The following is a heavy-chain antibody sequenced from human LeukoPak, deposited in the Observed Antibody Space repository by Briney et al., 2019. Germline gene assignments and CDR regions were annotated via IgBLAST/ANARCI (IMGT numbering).Heavy chain of an antibody. CDR3: ARSGSGSYSLYYYYYGMDV. CDR2: IYYSGST. J-gene: IGHJ6*04. Sequence: AETLSLTHTVCCRSISSYYWRWIRQPPGKGREWMGYIYYSGSTNYNPSLKSRVTISVDTSKNQFSLKLSSVIAADTAVDYCARSGSGSYSLYYYYYGMDVWGKGTTVTVSS. V-gene: IGHV4-59*01. D-gene: IGHD3-10*01. CDR1: CRSISSYY.